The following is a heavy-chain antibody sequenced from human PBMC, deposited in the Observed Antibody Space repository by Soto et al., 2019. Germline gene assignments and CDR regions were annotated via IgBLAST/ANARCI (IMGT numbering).Heavy chain of an antibody. J-gene: IGHJ5*02. Sequence: SETLSLTCTVSGGSISSGGYYWSWIRQHPGKGLEWIGYIYYSGSTYYNPSLKSRVTISVDTSKNQFSLKLSSVTAADTAVYYCARTVVVVAATPIRWFDPLGQGTLVTVSS. D-gene: IGHD2-15*01. V-gene: IGHV4-31*03. CDR2: IYYSGST. CDR1: GGSISSGGYY. CDR3: ARTVVVVAATPIRWFDP.